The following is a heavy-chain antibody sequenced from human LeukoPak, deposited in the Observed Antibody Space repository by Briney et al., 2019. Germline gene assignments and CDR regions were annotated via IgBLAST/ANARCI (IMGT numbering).Heavy chain of an antibody. CDR3: ARPLKYYYGSETYFWFDP. J-gene: IGHJ5*02. CDR1: GFTFTTYW. V-gene: IGHV3-7*01. CDR2: INQDGSEK. Sequence: PGGSLRLSCAASGFTFTTYWMGWVRQAPGKGLEWVANINQDGSEKYYVDSVKGRFTISRVNAKNSLYLQMNSLRAEDAAVYYCARPLKYYYGSETYFWFDPWGQGTLVTVSS. D-gene: IGHD3-10*01.